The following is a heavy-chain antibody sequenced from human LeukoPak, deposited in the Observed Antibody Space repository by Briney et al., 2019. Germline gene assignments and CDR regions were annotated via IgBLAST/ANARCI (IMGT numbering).Heavy chain of an antibody. V-gene: IGHV3-7*01. J-gene: IGHJ4*02. CDR2: IKQDGSEK. Sequence: GGSLRLSCAASGFTFSSYWMSWVRQTPGKGLQWVATIKQDGSEKYYVDSVKGRFTISRDNAKKSLSLQMNCLTAEDTAVYYCASRSFQVRNAWNPERDWGQGTLVTVSS. D-gene: IGHD1-1*01. CDR1: GFTFSSYW. CDR3: ASRSFQVRNAWNPERD.